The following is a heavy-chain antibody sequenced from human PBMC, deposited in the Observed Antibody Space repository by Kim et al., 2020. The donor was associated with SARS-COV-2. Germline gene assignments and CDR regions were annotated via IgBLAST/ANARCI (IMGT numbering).Heavy chain of an antibody. CDR3: ARGYFNYYDSSGSDAFDI. J-gene: IGHJ3*02. CDR1: GFTYSSYS. D-gene: IGHD3-22*01. CDR2: ISSSSRSYI. Sequence: GGSLRLSCAASGFTYSSYSMNWVRQAPGKGLEWVSSISSSSRSYIYYADSVKGRFTISRDNAKNSLYLQMNSLRAEDTAVYYCARGYFNYYDSSGSDAFDIWGPGTMVTVSS. V-gene: IGHV3-21*01.